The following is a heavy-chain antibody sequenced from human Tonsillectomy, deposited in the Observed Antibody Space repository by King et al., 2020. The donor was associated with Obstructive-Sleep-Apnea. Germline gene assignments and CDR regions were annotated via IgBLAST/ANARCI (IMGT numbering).Heavy chain of an antibody. CDR1: GYSFTSYW. V-gene: IGHV5-51*01. CDR2: IFPADSDT. D-gene: IGHD6-19*01. CDR3: ARQQSYYYGMDV. Sequence: QLVQSGTEVKKPGESLTISCKDSGYSFTSYWIGWVRQMPGKGLEWMGIIFPADSDTRYNPSFQGRVTISADKSISTPYLQWSSLKASDTAMYYCARQQSYYYGMDVWGQGTTVTVSS. J-gene: IGHJ6*02.